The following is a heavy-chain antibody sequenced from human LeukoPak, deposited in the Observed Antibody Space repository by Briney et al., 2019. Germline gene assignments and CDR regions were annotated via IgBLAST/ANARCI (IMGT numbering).Heavy chain of an antibody. J-gene: IGHJ4*02. Sequence: GGSLRLSCAASGFTFSSYAMHWVRQAPGKGLEWVAVISYDGSNKYYADSVKGRFTISRDNSKNTLYLQMNSLRAEDTAVYYCARAHVVVTLLPDYWGQGTLVTVSS. V-gene: IGHV3-30-3*01. CDR2: ISYDGSNK. CDR1: GFTFSSYA. CDR3: ARAHVVVTLLPDY. D-gene: IGHD2-21*02.